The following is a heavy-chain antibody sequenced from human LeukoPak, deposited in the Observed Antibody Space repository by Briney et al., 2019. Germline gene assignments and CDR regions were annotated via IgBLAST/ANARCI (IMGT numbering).Heavy chain of an antibody. D-gene: IGHD6-19*01. CDR2: ISGNGGST. V-gene: IGHV3-23*01. CDR3: AKKPQWLPTYNWFSP. Sequence: PGGSLRLSCAASGFTFSSYAMNWVRQAPGKGLEWVSAISGNGGSTYYADSVKGRFTISRDNSKNTLYLQMNSLRAEDTASYDCAKKPQWLPTYNWFSPSGQGTLVSVSS. CDR1: GFTFSSYA. J-gene: IGHJ5*02.